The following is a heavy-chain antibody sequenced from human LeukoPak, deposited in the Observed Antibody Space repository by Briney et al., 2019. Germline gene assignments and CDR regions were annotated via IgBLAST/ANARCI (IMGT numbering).Heavy chain of an antibody. CDR1: GGSFSGYY. J-gene: IGHJ4*02. V-gene: IGHV4-34*01. D-gene: IGHD3-22*01. CDR3: ARWYYYDSSGYFDS. Sequence: SETLSLTCAVYGGSFSGYYWSWIRQPPGKGLEWIGSIYYSGSTYYNPSLKSRVTISLDTSKNQFSLKLSSVTAADTAVYYCARWYYYDSSGYFDSWGQGTLVTVSS. CDR2: IYYSGST.